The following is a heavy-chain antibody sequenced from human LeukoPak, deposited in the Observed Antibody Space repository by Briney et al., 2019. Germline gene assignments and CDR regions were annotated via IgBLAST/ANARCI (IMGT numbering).Heavy chain of an antibody. CDR3: ARDLGRYDLRYFDY. Sequence: GASVKVSCKASGYTFTGYYMHWVRQAPGQGLGWMGWINPNIGGTNYAQKFQGRVTMTRDTSISTAYMELSRLRSDDTAVYYCARDLGRYDLRYFDYWGQGTLVTVSS. CDR2: INPNIGGT. V-gene: IGHV1-2*02. CDR1: GYTFTGYY. D-gene: IGHD3-16*01. J-gene: IGHJ4*02.